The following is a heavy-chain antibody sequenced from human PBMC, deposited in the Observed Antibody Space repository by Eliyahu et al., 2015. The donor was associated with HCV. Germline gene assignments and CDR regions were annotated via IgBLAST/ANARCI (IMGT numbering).Heavy chain of an antibody. CDR3: ARVMAGCSNWSCYLAD. CDR2: MSHTXGS. D-gene: IGHD2-2*01. CDR1: XDSVRXNW. J-gene: IGHJ1*01. Sequence: QVQLQESGPGLVKPSGTLSLSCAVSXDSVRXNWWXWVRQSPEKGLEWIGEMSHTXGSNYNPSLESRVTISIDKSKNQFSLKVNSVTAADTAVYYCARVMAGCSNWSCYLADWGQGILVTVSS. V-gene: IGHV4-4*02.